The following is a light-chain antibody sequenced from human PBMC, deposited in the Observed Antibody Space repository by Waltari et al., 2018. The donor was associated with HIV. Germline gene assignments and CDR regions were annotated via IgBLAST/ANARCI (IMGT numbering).Light chain of an antibody. V-gene: IGLV1-40*01. CDR3: QSYDSSLTGSV. J-gene: IGLJ2*01. CDR1: SSNIGAGYD. CDR2: GNN. Sequence: QSVLTQPPSVSGAPGQRATISCPGSSSNIGAGYDVHWYQQVPGTAPKLLIYGNNNRPSGVPDRFSASKSGASPSLAITGLQAEDEADYYCQSYDSSLTGSVFGGGTKLTVL.